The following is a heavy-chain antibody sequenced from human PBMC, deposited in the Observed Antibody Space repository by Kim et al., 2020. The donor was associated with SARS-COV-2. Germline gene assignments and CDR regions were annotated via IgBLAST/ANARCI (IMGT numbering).Heavy chain of an antibody. D-gene: IGHD3-10*01. CDR2: ISSSGSTI. CDR3: ARDHGGDVLWFGELGGWNWFDP. V-gene: IGHV3-48*03. CDR1: GFTFSSYE. Sequence: GGSLRLSCAASGFTFSSYEMNWVRQAPGKGLEWVSYISSSGSTIYYADSVKGRFTISRDNAKNSLYLQMNSLRAEDTAVYYCARDHGGDVLWFGELGGWNWFDPWGQGTLVTVSS. J-gene: IGHJ5*02.